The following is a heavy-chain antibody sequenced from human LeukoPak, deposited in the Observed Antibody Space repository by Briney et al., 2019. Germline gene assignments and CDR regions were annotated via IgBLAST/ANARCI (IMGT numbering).Heavy chain of an antibody. D-gene: IGHD6-19*01. CDR2: IYYSGST. V-gene: IGHV4-59*01. J-gene: IGHJ4*02. Sequence: SETLSLTCTVSGGSISSYYWSWIRQPPGKGLEWIGYIYYSGSTNYNPSLKSRVTISVGTSKNQFSLKLSSVTAADTAVYYCATSYSSVFDYWGQGTLVTVSS. CDR1: GGSISSYY. CDR3: ATSYSSVFDY.